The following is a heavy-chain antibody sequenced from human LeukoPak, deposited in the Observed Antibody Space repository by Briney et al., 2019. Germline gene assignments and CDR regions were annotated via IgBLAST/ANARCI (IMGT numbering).Heavy chain of an antibody. CDR3: ARVHPYDSSGYPFDY. CDR2: ISSSGNFI. J-gene: IGHJ4*02. D-gene: IGHD3-22*01. Sequence: QPGGSLRLSCAASGFTFSTYEMNWVRQAPGKGLEWVSYISSSGNFIYYADSVKGRFTISRDNAKNSLYLQMNSLRAEDTAVYYCARVHPYDSSGYPFDYWGQGTLVTVSS. CDR1: GFTFSTYE. V-gene: IGHV3-48*03.